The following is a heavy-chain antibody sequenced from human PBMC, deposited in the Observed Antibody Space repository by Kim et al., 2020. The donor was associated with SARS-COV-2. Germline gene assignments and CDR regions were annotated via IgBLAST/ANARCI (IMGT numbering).Heavy chain of an antibody. Sequence: GGSLRLSCSASGFTFSSYAMHWVRQAPGKGLEYVSAISSNGGSTYYADSVKGRFTISRDNSKNTLYLQMSSLRAEDTAVYYCVKARPSDELRFLLRYCSSTSCGGFDNCGQGTMVTVSS. D-gene: IGHD2-2*01. CDR3: VKARPSDELRFLLRYCSSTSCGGFDN. V-gene: IGHV3-64D*09. J-gene: IGHJ3*02. CDR2: ISSNGGST. CDR1: GFTFSSYA.